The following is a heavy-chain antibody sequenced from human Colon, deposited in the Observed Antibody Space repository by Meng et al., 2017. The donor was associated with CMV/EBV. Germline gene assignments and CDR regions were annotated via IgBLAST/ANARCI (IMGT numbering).Heavy chain of an antibody. Sequence: GVYSSSGDYYRSWIRLSPGKGLEWIGYIYHTGNTHYEPSLKSRVTISVDASKNQYSLKLSSVTAADSAVYYCAGGLIAFGGAVLDSWGQGSLVTVSS. D-gene: IGHD3-16*01. CDR3: AGGLIAFGGAVLDS. V-gene: IGHV4-30-4*01. CDR1: GVYSSSGDYY. J-gene: IGHJ4*02. CDR2: IYHTGNT.